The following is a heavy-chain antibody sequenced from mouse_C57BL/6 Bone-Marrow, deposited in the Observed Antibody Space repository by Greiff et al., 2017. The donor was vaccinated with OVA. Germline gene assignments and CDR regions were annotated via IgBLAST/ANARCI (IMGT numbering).Heavy chain of an antibody. CDR2: IDPENGDT. J-gene: IGHJ2*01. V-gene: IGHV14-4*01. CDR3: TTDRY. Sequence: EVQLQESGAELVRPGASVKLSCTASGFNIKDDYMHWVKERPEQGLEWIGWIDPENGDTEYASKFQGKAPITADTSSKTVYLHLSSLTSEDTAVYYCTTDRYWGQGTTLTVTA. CDR1: GFNIKDDY.